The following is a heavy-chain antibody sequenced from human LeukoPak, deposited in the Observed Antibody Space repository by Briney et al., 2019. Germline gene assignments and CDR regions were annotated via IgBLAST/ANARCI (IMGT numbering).Heavy chain of an antibody. J-gene: IGHJ3*02. Sequence: SETLSLTCAVYGGSFSGYYWSWIRQPPGKGLEWIGEINHSGSTNYNPSLKSRVTISVDTSKNQFSLKLSSVTAADTAVYYCARGMKVPYQKIRAQYRSRAFDIWGQGTMVTVSS. CDR3: ARGMKVPYQKIRAQYRSRAFDI. CDR2: INHSGST. V-gene: IGHV4-34*01. D-gene: IGHD2-2*01. CDR1: GGSFSGYY.